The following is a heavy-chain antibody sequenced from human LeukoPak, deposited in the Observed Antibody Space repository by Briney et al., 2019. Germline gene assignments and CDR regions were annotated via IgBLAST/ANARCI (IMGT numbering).Heavy chain of an antibody. CDR3: ARHPSDYYGSGSYYLYYYYYYGMDV. D-gene: IGHD3-10*01. Sequence: GGSLRLSCAASGFTFSSYWMSWVRQAPGKGLEWVGNIKQDGSEKYYVDSVKGRFTISRDNAKNSLYLQMNSLRAEDTAVYYCARHPSDYYGSGSYYLYYYYYYGMDVWGKGTTVTVSS. J-gene: IGHJ6*04. V-gene: IGHV3-7*01. CDR1: GFTFSSYW. CDR2: IKQDGSEK.